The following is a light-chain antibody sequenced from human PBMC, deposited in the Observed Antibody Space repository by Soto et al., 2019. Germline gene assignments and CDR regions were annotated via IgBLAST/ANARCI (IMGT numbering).Light chain of an antibody. CDR2: DVS. CDR1: SSGLTVYNF. Sequence: QSVLTQPASVSGSPGQSITIFCTGTSSGLTVYNFVSWYQHHPGKAPKLIIYDVSNRPSGVSNRFSGSKSGNTASLTISGLQAEDEADYYCNSYSRSSSVFGTGTKVTVL. CDR3: NSYSRSSSV. J-gene: IGLJ1*01. V-gene: IGLV2-14*03.